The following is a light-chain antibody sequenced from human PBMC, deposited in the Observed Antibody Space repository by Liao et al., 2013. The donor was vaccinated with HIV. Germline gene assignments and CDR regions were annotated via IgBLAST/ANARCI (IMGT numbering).Light chain of an antibody. CDR3: QVWDNSSDPCWV. J-gene: IGLJ3*02. CDR2: YDS. V-gene: IGLV3-1*01. CDR1: KLGDKY. Sequence: SYELTQPPSVSVSPGQTASITCSGDKLGDKYACWYQQKPGQAPVLVIYYDSDRPSGIPERFSGSNSGNTASLTISRVEAGDEADYFCQVWDNSSDPCWVFGGGTKLTVL.